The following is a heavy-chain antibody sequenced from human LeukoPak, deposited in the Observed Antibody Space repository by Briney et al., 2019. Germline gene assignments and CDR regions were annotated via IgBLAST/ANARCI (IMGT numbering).Heavy chain of an antibody. CDR2: ISWNSGSI. D-gene: IGHD3-22*01. Sequence: GGSLRLSCAASGFTFDDYAMHWVRQAPGKGLKWVSGISWNSGSIGYADSVKGRFTISRDNAKNSLYLQMNSLRAEDTALYYCAKDSMPYYYDSSGYSENWFDPWGQGTLVTVSS. J-gene: IGHJ5*02. CDR1: GFTFDDYA. V-gene: IGHV3-9*01. CDR3: AKDSMPYYYDSSGYSENWFDP.